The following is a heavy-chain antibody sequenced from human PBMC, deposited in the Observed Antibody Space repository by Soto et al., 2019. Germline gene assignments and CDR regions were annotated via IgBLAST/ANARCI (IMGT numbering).Heavy chain of an antibody. J-gene: IGHJ4*02. CDR2: LVPQFGTP. CDR1: RGTFNRYA. Sequence: QVQLVQSGAEVKKPGSSVKVSCLASRGTFNRYAINWVRQAPGHGLEWLGALVPQFGTPNYAQKFQDRVTIVADESTNTTSMELRGLTSDDTAVYYCARQIRDTLMVPFDVWGQGTLVTVSS. D-gene: IGHD3-10*01. CDR3: ARQIRDTLMVPFDV. V-gene: IGHV1-69*01.